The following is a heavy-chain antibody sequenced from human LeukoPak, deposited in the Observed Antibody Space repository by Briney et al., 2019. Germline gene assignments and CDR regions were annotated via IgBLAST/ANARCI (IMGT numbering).Heavy chain of an antibody. CDR2: IIPIFGTA. J-gene: IGHJ6*02. Sequence: SVKVSCKATGFTFTNYDINWVRQAPGQGLEWMGGIIPIFGTANYAQKFQGRVTITADESTSTAYMELSSLRSEDTAVYYCARANRFLEWLPRTQDYYYYGMDVWGQGTTVTVSS. CDR3: ARANRFLEWLPRTQDYYYYGMDV. V-gene: IGHV1-69*13. CDR1: GFTFTNYD. D-gene: IGHD3-3*01.